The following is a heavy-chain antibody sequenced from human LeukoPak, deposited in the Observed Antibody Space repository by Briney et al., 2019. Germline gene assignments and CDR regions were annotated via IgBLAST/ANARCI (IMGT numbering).Heavy chain of an antibody. CDR3: ASGMGRYGSGSYPMDV. J-gene: IGHJ6*03. D-gene: IGHD3-10*01. Sequence: PVKVSCKASGGTFSSYAISWVRQAPGQGLEWMGGIIPIFGTANYAQKFQGRVTITTDESTSTAYMELSSLRSEDTAVYYCASGMGRYGSGSYPMDVWGKGTTVTVSS. CDR1: GGTFSSYA. V-gene: IGHV1-69*05. CDR2: IIPIFGTA.